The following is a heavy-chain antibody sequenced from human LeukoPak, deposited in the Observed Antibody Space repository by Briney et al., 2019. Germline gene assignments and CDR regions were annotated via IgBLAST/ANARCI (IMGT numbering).Heavy chain of an antibody. J-gene: IGHJ5*02. D-gene: IGHD4-17*01. CDR2: IKQDGSEK. CDR1: GFTFSSYW. V-gene: IGHV3-7*01. CDR3: ARHRGVRLKWFDP. Sequence: GGSLRLSCAASGFTFSSYWMSWVRQAPGKGLEWVANIKQDGSEKYYVDSVKGRFTISRDNAKNSLYLQMNSLRAEDTAVYYCARHRGVRLKWFDPWGQGTLVTVSS.